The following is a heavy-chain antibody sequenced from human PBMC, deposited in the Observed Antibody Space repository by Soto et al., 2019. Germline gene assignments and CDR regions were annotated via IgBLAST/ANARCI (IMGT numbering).Heavy chain of an antibody. D-gene: IGHD3-22*01. CDR3: ARCQWLYDSGGNHYDAFHV. CDR1: GFTFSTYG. J-gene: IGHJ3*01. CDR2: IRYDGSQQ. V-gene: IGHV3-33*01. Sequence: QEQLVESGGGVVESGRSLRLSCVASGFTFSTYGMHWVRQTPGKGLECVAAIRYDGSQQYYTDSVRGRFILSRDNSRNPMYLQMNSLRAEDTAVYYCARCQWLYDSGGNHYDAFHVWGHGTMVTVSS.